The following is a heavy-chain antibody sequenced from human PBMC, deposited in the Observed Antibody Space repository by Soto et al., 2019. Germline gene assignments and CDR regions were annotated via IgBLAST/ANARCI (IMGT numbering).Heavy chain of an antibody. V-gene: IGHV3-74*01. CDR2: INSDGSST. CDR1: GFTFSSYW. Sequence: LRLSCAASGFTFSSYWMHWVRQAPGKGLVWVSRINSDGSSTSYADSVKGRFTISRDNAKNTLYLQMNSLRAEDTAVYYCASIWYGGYPPFDYWGQGTLVTVSS. CDR3: ASIWYGGYPPFDY. J-gene: IGHJ4*02. D-gene: IGHD5-12*01.